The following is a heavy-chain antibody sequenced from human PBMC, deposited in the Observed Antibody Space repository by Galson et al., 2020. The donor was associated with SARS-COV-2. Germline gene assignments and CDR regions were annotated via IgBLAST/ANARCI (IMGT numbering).Heavy chain of an antibody. CDR3: ARDPSSSWYSWFDP. Sequence: GESLKISCAASGFTFRSYEMNWVRQATGKGLEWVSYISSSGSTVYYADSVKGRFTISRDNAKKSLYLQMNSLRSEDTALYYCARDPSSSWYSWFDPWGQGTLVTVSS. D-gene: IGHD6-13*01. CDR1: GFTFRSYE. V-gene: IGHV3-48*03. J-gene: IGHJ5*02. CDR2: ISSSGSTV.